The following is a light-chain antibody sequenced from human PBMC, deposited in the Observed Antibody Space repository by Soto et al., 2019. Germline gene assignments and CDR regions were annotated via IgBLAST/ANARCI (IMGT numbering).Light chain of an antibody. Sequence: QSALTQPPSASGSPGQSVTISCTGTSSDVGGYNYVSWYQHYPGTAPKLVIYEVTKRPSGVPDRFSGSKSGNTASLTVSGLQAADEADYFCSSFAGNNNLVFGGGTKLTVL. CDR2: EVT. V-gene: IGLV2-8*01. CDR3: SSFAGNNNLV. CDR1: SSDVGGYNY. J-gene: IGLJ3*02.